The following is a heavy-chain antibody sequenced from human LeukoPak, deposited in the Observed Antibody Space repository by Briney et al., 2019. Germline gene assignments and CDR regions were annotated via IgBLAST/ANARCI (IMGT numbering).Heavy chain of an antibody. CDR3: ASEGYGLSSAADGY. V-gene: IGHV1-18*01. CDR2: ISAYNGNT. CDR1: GYTFTSYG. Sequence: ASVKVSCKASGYTFTSYGISWVRQAPGQGLEWMGWISAYNGNTNYAQKLQGRVTMTTDTSTSTAYMELRSLRSDDTAVYYCASEGYGLSSAADGYWGQGTLVTVSS. J-gene: IGHJ4*02. D-gene: IGHD6-25*01.